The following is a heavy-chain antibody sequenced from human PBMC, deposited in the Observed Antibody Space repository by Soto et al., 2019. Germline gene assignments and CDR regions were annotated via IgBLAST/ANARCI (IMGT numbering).Heavy chain of an antibody. CDR3: AKGQGWSYYYDS. J-gene: IGHJ4*02. Sequence: EVQLLESGGGLVQPGGSLRLSCAASGFTFSSYAMSWVRLAPGKGLEWFSAIGGSGGKYYAESVKGRFTSSRDNAKNMLYLHLSSLRAEDTAMYYCAKGQGWSYYYDSWGQGTLVTVAS. D-gene: IGHD2-15*01. CDR2: IGGSGGK. CDR1: GFTFSSYA. V-gene: IGHV3-23*01.